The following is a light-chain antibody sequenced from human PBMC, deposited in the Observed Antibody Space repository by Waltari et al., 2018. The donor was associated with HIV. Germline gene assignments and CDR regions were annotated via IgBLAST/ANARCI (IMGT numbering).Light chain of an antibody. CDR2: EVS. J-gene: IGLJ2*01. Sequence: QSALTQPPSVSGSPGQSVTISCTGTSSDVGTYNRVSWYQQPPGTAPKVVIYEVSNRPSGVPDRFSGAKSGNTASLTISGLQAEDEAAYYCSSFTTSSTLIFGGGTRLTVL. V-gene: IGLV2-18*02. CDR3: SSFTTSSTLI. CDR1: SSDVGTYNR.